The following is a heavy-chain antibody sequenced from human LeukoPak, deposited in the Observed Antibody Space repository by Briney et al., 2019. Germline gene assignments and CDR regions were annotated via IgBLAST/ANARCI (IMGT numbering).Heavy chain of an antibody. CDR3: ARGLRYFDWLPFDY. Sequence: ASVKVSCKASGYTFTSYGISWVRQAPGQGLEWMGWISAYNGNTNYAQKLQGRVTMTTDTTTSTAYMELRSLRSDDTAVYYCARGLRYFDWLPFDYWGQGTLVTVSS. CDR2: ISAYNGNT. D-gene: IGHD3-9*01. CDR1: GYTFTSYG. J-gene: IGHJ4*02. V-gene: IGHV1-18*01.